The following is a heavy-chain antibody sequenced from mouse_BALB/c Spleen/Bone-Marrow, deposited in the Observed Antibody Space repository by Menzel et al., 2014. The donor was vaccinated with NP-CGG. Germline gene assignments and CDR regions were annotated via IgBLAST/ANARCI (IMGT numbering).Heavy chain of an antibody. V-gene: IGHV1S81*02. CDR3: TRSNYGYWYFDV. CDR1: GYTFSSYY. J-gene: IGHJ1*01. D-gene: IGHD1-1*01. Sequence: AQLQQSGAELVKPGASVKLSCKASGYTFSSYYMYWVKQRPGQGLEWIGEINPSNGGTKFNEKFKSKATLTVDKSSSTAYMQLSSLTSEDSAVYYCTRSNYGYWYFDVWGAGTTVTVSS. CDR2: INPSNGGT.